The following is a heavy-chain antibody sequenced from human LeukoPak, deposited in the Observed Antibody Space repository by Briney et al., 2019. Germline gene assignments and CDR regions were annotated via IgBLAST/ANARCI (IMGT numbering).Heavy chain of an antibody. J-gene: IGHJ3*02. CDR3: ARQSRDGYNYLPHAFDI. CDR1: GYSFTSYW. CDR2: IYPGDSDT. V-gene: IGHV5-51*01. Sequence: GESLKISCKGSGYSFTSYWIGWVRQMPGKGLEWMGIIYPGDSDTRYSPSSQGQVTISADKSISTAYLQWSSLKASDTAMYYCARQSRDGYNYLPHAFDIWGQGTMVTVSS. D-gene: IGHD5-24*01.